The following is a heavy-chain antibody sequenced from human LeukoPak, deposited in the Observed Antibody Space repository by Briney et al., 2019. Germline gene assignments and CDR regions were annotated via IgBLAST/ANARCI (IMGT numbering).Heavy chain of an antibody. D-gene: IGHD3-10*01. V-gene: IGHV3-21*03. CDR1: GFTFSSYS. Sequence: GESLKISCAASGFTFSSYSMNWVRQAPGKGLEWVSSISSGSSYIYYADSVKGRFTISRENAKNSLYLQMDSLRAEDTAVYYCARLTGNYGDYWGQGTLVTVSS. J-gene: IGHJ4*02. CDR3: ARLTGNYGDY. CDR2: ISSGSSYI.